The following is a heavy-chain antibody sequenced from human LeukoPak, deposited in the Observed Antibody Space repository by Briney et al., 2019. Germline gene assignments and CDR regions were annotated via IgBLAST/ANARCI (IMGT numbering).Heavy chain of an antibody. CDR3: ARDERSRYFDL. Sequence: GGSLRLSCTVSGFTLSTYSLNWVRRAPGKGLEWVSLMTNSRSYYADSVKGRFTISRDNSENTLYLQMNSLRVEDTAVYYCARDERSRYFDLWGRGTLVTVSS. J-gene: IGHJ2*01. CDR1: GFTLSTYS. V-gene: IGHV3-21*01. CDR2: MTNSRSY.